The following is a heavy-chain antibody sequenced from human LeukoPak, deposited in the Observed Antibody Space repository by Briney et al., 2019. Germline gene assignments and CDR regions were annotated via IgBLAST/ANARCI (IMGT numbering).Heavy chain of an antibody. D-gene: IGHD6-19*01. J-gene: IGHJ3*02. CDR2: ISWNSGSI. Sequence: GGSLRLSCAASGFTFDDHGMHWVRQAPGKGLEGVSGISWNSGSIGYADSVKGRFTISRDNAKNSLYLQMNSLRAEDTALYYCAKDILAVAGRGRAFDIWGQGTMVTVSS. CDR1: GFTFDDHG. V-gene: IGHV3-9*01. CDR3: AKDILAVAGRGRAFDI.